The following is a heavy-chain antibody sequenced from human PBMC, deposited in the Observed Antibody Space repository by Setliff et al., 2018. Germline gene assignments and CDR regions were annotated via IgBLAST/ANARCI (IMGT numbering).Heavy chain of an antibody. CDR1: GGSISSSIYY. D-gene: IGHD1-26*01. Sequence: SETLSLTCTVSGGSISSSIYYWGWIRQPPGKGLEWIGSIYYSGSTYYNPSLKSRVTISVDTSKNQFSLKLSSVTAADTAVYYCARDRRIVGARHAFDIWGQGTMVTV. J-gene: IGHJ3*02. CDR2: IYYSGST. V-gene: IGHV4-39*07. CDR3: ARDRRIVGARHAFDI.